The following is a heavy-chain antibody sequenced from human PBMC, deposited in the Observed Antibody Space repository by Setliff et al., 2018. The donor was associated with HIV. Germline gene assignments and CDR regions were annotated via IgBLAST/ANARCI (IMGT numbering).Heavy chain of an antibody. V-gene: IGHV4-38-2*01. CDR2: VYHTGST. D-gene: IGHD2-2*01. J-gene: IGHJ4*02. CDR3: ARHAAGPDGPFDY. Sequence: ASETLSLTCGVSGYSMSSGYYWGWIRQPPGKGLEWIGNVYHTGSTYYNPSLKSRVTISVDTSKNQFSLKLSSVIAADTAVYYCARHAAGPDGPFDYWGQGTLGTVSS. CDR1: GYSMSSGYY.